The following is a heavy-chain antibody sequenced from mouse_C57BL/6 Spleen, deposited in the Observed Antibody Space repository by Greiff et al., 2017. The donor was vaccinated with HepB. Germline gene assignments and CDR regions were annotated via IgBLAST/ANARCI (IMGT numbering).Heavy chain of an antibody. CDR3: AREGGYFYYAMDY. V-gene: IGHV1-53*01. Sequence: QVQLQQPGTEQVKPGASVKLSCKASGYTFTSYWMHWVKQRPGQGLEWIGNINPSNGGTNYNEKFKSKATLTVDKSSSTAYMQLSSLTSEDSAVYYCAREGGYFYYAMDYWGQGTSVTVSS. CDR1: GYTFTSYW. CDR2: INPSNGGT. D-gene: IGHD2-3*01. J-gene: IGHJ4*01.